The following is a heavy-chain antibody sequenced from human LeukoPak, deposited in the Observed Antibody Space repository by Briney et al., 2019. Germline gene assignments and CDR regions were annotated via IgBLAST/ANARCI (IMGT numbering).Heavy chain of an antibody. CDR2: IYHTGRT. CDR3: VRCGSYCLDY. V-gene: IGHV4-4*02. CDR1: GGSISSGNW. J-gene: IGHJ4*02. D-gene: IGHD1-26*01. Sequence: PSGSLSLTCGVSGGSISSGNWWSWVRQPPGKGLEWIAEIYHTGRTNYNPSLKSRVTISVDKSKNQLSLNLNSVTAADTAVYHCVRCGSYCLDYWGQGTLVTVSS.